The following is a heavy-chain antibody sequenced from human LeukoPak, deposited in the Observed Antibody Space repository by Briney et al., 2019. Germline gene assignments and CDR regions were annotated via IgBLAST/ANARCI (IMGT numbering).Heavy chain of an antibody. CDR3: AKDTQDFPNWFDP. CDR1: GFTFSSSA. J-gene: IGHJ5*02. CDR2: ISGSGGST. Sequence: QSGGSLRLSSAASGFTFSSSAMSWVRQAPGKGLEWVSAISGSGGSTYYADSVKGRFTISRDNSKNTLYLQMNSLRAEDTAVYYCAKDTQDFPNWFDPWGQGTLVTVSS. V-gene: IGHV3-23*01.